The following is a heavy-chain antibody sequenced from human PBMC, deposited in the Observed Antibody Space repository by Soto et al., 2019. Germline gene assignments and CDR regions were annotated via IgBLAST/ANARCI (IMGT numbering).Heavy chain of an antibody. V-gene: IGHV1-24*01. CDR2: FDPEDGET. Sequence: ASVKVSCKVSGYTLTELSMHWVRQAPGKGLEWMGGFDPEDGETIYAQKFQGRVTMTEDTSTDTAYMELSSLRSEDTAVYYCATSPHALGDFLSITWFDPWGQGTLVTVSS. CDR1: GYTLTELS. J-gene: IGHJ5*02. CDR3: ATSPHALGDFLSITWFDP. D-gene: IGHD1-26*01.